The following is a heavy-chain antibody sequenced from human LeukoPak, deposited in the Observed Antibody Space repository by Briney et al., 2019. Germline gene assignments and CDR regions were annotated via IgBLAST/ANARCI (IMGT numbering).Heavy chain of an antibody. CDR3: ARESNINNWFDP. J-gene: IGHJ5*02. Sequence: SETLSLTCTVSGGSMNNYYWSWIRQAPGKGLEWIGYISDSGSTNYNPSLRSRVTISVDTSKNQFSLKLSSVTAADTAVYYCARESNINNWFDPWGQGTLVTVSS. V-gene: IGHV4-59*01. D-gene: IGHD2/OR15-2a*01. CDR1: GGSMNNYY. CDR2: ISDSGST.